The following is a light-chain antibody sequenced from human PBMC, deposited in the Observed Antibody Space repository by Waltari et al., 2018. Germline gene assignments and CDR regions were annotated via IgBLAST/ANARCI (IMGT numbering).Light chain of an antibody. CDR3: QHYVRLPVT. CDR2: GAS. J-gene: IGKJ1*01. V-gene: IGKV3-20*01. CDR1: QSVSRA. Sequence: IVLTQSPGPLSLSPGERVTLSCRASQSVSRALAWYQQKPGQAPRLLIYGASSRATGIPDRFSGSGSGTDFSLTISRLEPEDFEVYYCQHYVRLPVTFGQGTKVEIK.